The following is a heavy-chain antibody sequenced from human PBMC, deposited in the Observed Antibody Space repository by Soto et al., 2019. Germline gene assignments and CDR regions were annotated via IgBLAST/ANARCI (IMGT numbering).Heavy chain of an antibody. V-gene: IGHV4-30-4*01. CDR3: ASTFKRGYSYGLMGSEWFDP. CDR1: GGSISSGDYY. J-gene: IGHJ5*02. D-gene: IGHD5-18*01. CDR2: IYYSGST. Sequence: SETLSLTCTVSGGSISSGDYYWSWIRQPPGKGLEWIGYIYYSGSTYYNPSLKSRVTISVDTSKNQFSLKLSSVTAADTAVYYCASTFKRGYSYGLMGSEWFDPWGQGTLVTVSS.